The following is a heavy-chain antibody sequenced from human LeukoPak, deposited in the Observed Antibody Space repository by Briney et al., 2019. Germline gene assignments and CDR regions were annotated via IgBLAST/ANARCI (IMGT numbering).Heavy chain of an antibody. D-gene: IGHD5-18*01. Sequence: GGSLRLSCAASGFTFSSYAMSWVRQAPGKGLEWVSAISGSGGSTYYADSVKGRFTTSRDNSKNTLYLQMNSLRAEDTAVYYCVLLKRGYSYGYADYWGQGTLVTVSS. V-gene: IGHV3-23*01. J-gene: IGHJ4*02. CDR3: VLLKRGYSYGYADY. CDR2: ISGSGGST. CDR1: GFTFSSYA.